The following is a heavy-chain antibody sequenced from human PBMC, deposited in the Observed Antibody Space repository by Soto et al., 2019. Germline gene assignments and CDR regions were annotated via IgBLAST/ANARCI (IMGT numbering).Heavy chain of an antibody. V-gene: IGHV1-69*02. CDR1: GGTFSSYT. J-gene: IGHJ5*02. CDR2: IIPILGIA. Sequence: SVKVSCKASGGTFSSYTISWVRQAPGQGLEWMGRIIPILGIANYAQKFQGRVTITADKSTSTAYMELSSLRSEDTAVYYCAEDYYYDSSGYHGRFDPWGQGTLVTVSS. D-gene: IGHD3-22*01. CDR3: AEDYYYDSSGYHGRFDP.